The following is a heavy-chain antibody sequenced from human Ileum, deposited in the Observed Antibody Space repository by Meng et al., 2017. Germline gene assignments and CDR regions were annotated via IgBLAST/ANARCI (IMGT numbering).Heavy chain of an antibody. CDR3: ARGPNYIVGATGVDY. D-gene: IGHD1-26*01. CDR2: IYQSGST. Sequence: QGQLQESGPGLVRPRGTLSLPCAGFGASISSSGWWSWVRQPPGKGLEWIGQIYQSGSTNYNPSLKSRVTISIDRSENQFSLKLMSVTAADTAVYYCARGPNYIVGATGVDYWGQGTLVTVSS. V-gene: IGHV4-4*03. CDR1: GASISSSGW. J-gene: IGHJ4*02.